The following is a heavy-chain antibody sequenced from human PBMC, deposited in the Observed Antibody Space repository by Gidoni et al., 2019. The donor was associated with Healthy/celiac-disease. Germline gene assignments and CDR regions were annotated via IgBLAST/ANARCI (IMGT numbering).Heavy chain of an antibody. CDR2: IYTSGST. V-gene: IGHV4-61*02. Sequence: QVQLQESGPGLVKPSQTLSLTCTVSGGSISHGSYYWRWIRQPAGKGLEWSGRIYTSGSTNYNPSLKSRVTISVDTSKNQFSLKLSSVTAADTAVYYCARRSLGPYGMDVWGQGTTVTVSS. CDR3: ARRSLGPYGMDV. CDR1: GGSISHGSYY. J-gene: IGHJ6*02.